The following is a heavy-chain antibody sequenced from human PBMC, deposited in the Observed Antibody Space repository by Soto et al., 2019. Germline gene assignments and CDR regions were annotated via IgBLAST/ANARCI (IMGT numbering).Heavy chain of an antibody. CDR3: VVMTSTFDI. D-gene: IGHD2-21*02. CDR1: GFTFSNYW. CDR2: IKQDGSEK. J-gene: IGHJ3*02. V-gene: IGHV3-7*02. Sequence: EVQLVESGGGLVQPGGSLRLSCAGSGFTFSNYWMNWVRQAPGKGLEWVANIKQDGSEKNYVDSVKGRFTISRDNAKNSLYLQMNSLRVEDTAVYYCVVMTSTFDIWGQGAMVTVSS.